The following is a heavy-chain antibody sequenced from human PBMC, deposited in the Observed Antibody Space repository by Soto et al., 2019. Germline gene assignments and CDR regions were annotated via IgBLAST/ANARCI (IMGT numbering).Heavy chain of an antibody. J-gene: IGHJ6*02. CDR2: IIPTGGNT. V-gene: IGHV1-46*01. CDR1: GYTFTSYY. CDR3: ARGDGNYYYAMDV. Sequence: ASVKVSCKASGYTFTSYYMHWVRQAPGQGLEWMGLIIPTGGNTIYAQKFQGRVTMTRDTSTSTVYMDLSSLRSEDTAVYYCARGDGNYYYAMDVWGQGPTATVSS.